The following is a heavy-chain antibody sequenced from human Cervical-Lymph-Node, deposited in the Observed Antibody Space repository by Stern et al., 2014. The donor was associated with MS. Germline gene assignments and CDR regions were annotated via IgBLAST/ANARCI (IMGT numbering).Heavy chain of an antibody. J-gene: IGHJ4*02. D-gene: IGHD5-18*01. CDR2: IHPSGNA. CDR3: ASGYRFFES. CDR1: GGSVSSGSSY. Sequence: QVQLVQSGPGLVKPSQTLSLTCTLSGGSVSSGSSYWSWIRQPAGQGLEWIGRIHPSGNAFYTPSLKSRVTISLDTSKNQISLKLNSVTAADTAVYYCASGYRFFESWGQGTLVTVSS. V-gene: IGHV4-61*02.